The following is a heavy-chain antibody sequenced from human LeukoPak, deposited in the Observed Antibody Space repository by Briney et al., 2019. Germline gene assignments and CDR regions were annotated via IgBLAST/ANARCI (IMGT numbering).Heavy chain of an antibody. CDR1: GFTFSNAW. D-gene: IGHD6-19*01. CDR2: IKSKTDGGTT. CDR3: TTGTLGWYTRSDAFDI. Sequence: GGSLRLSCAASGFTFSNAWMSWVRQAPGKGLEWVGRIKSKTDGGTTDYAAPVKGRFTISRDDSKNTLYLQMNSLKTEDTAVYYCTTGTLGWYTRSDAFDIWGQGTMVTVSS. J-gene: IGHJ3*02. V-gene: IGHV3-15*01.